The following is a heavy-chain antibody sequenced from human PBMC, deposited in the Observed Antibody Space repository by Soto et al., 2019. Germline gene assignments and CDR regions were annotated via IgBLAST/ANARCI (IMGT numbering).Heavy chain of an antibody. V-gene: IGHV6-1*01. CDR2: TYYRSKWHY. CDR3: ARDHVGSDFFDP. CDR1: GDSVSTDGAA. Sequence: SQTLSLTCDISGDSVSTDGAAWNWIRQSPSRGLEWLGRTYYRSKWHYDYAPSVRSRITINPDTSKNQFSLQLNSVTPEDTAMYYCARDHVGSDFFDPWGQGTLVTVSS. D-gene: IGHD2-21*02. J-gene: IGHJ5*01.